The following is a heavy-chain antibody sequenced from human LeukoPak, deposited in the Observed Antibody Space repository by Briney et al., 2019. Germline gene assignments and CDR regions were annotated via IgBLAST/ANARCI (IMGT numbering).Heavy chain of an antibody. CDR1: GFTFRTYG. D-gene: IGHD3-22*01. CDR2: IWHDGSNK. J-gene: IGHJ4*02. V-gene: IGHV3-33*01. CDR3: ARGTRYDSSGYYSQDLDY. Sequence: GGSLRLSCAASGFTFRTYGMHWVRQAPGKGLEWAAVIWHDGSNKYYADSVRGRFTISRDNSKNTLYLQMNSLRAEDTAVYYCARGTRYDSSGYYSQDLDYWGQGTLVTVSS.